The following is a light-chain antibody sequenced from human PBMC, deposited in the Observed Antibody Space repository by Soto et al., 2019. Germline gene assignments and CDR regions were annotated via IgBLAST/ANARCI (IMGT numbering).Light chain of an antibody. V-gene: IGLV1-44*01. CDR3: ATGEDSLNGVV. Sequence: QSVLTQPPSASGTPGPRVTISCSGSSSNIGSNSVNWYQQLPGTAHNLLLYNNNQWPSGVPDRFSGSKSGTSASLAISGLQSEDEADYYGATGEDSLNGVVVGGGTKLT. CDR1: SSNIGSNS. J-gene: IGLJ3*02. CDR2: NNN.